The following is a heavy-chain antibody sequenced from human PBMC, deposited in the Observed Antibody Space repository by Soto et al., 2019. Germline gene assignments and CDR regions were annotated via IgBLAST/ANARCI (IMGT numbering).Heavy chain of an antibody. CDR2: IIPIFGTA. J-gene: IGHJ4*02. V-gene: IGHV1-69*13. Sequence: SVKVSCKASGGTFSSYAISWVRQAPGQGLEWMGGIIPIFGTANYAQKFQGRVTITADESTSTAYMELSSLRSEDTAVYYCARNVAYDSSGKFDYWGQGTLVTVSS. CDR1: GGTFSSYA. D-gene: IGHD3-22*01. CDR3: ARNVAYDSSGKFDY.